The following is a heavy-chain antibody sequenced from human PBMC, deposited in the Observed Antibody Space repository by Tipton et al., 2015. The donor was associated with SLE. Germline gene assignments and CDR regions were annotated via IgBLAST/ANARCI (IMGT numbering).Heavy chain of an antibody. CDR2: IYYSGSS. V-gene: IGHV4-59*01. CDR1: GGSISSYY. J-gene: IGHJ3*02. Sequence: TLSLTCTVSGGSISSYYWSWIRQPPGKGLEWIGYIYYSGSSNYNPSLKSRVTISVDTSKNQFSLKLSSVTAADTVVYYCARDGSQWGGDAFDIWGQGTMVTVSS. CDR3: ARDGSQWGGDAFDI. D-gene: IGHD1-26*01.